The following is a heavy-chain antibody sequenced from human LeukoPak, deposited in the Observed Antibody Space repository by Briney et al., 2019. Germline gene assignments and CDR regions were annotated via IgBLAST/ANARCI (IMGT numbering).Heavy chain of an antibody. D-gene: IGHD6-19*01. CDR2: IYSSGST. CDR1: GVSISSYY. CDR3: ARSGGYSSPQNY. V-gene: IGHV4-59*01. J-gene: IGHJ4*02. Sequence: SETLSLTCTVSGVSISSYYWSWIRQPPGKGLEWIGYIYSSGSTNYNSSLKSRVTISVDTSKNQFSLKLTSVTAADTAVYYCARSGGYSSPQNYWGQGTLVTVS.